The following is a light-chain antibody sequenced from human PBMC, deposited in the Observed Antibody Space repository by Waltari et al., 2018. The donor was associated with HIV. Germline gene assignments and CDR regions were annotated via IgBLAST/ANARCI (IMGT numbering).Light chain of an antibody. CDR3: QQRSSWPRT. J-gene: IGKJ1*01. CDR1: QWVSNY. Sequence: EIVMTQSPATLSVSAGDRATIPCRASQWVSNYLAWYRQKPGKAPRSLIYAASSWPSGVPARFSGSGSGSDFTLTISSLQPEDFAAYYCQQRSSWPRTFGQGTKVEIK. CDR2: AAS. V-gene: IGKV1-16*01.